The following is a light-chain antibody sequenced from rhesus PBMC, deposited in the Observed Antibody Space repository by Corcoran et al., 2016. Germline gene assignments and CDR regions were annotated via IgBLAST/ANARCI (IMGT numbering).Light chain of an antibody. CDR3: QQYNDLLVT. CDR2: SAY. J-gene: IGKJ4*01. Sequence: EIVMTQSPATLSLSPGETATLSCRASESVGSYLAWYQQKPGQAPTLLVHSAYFRATGIPDRFSGSGSRTEFTLTISGLAPEDVGVYRCQQYNDLLVTFGGGTKVEIK. V-gene: IGKV3-40*03. CDR1: ESVGSY.